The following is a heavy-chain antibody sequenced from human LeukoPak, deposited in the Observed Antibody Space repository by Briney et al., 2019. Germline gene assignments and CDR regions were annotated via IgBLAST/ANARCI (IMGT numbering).Heavy chain of an antibody. CDR3: AMYYYDSSGYYYRNLNGY. V-gene: IGHV1-69*04. CDR1: GGTFSSYA. Sequence: SVKVSFKASGGTFSSYAISWVRQAPGQGLEWMGRIIPILGIANYAQKFQGRVTITADKSTSTAYMELSSLRSEDTAVYYCAMYYYDSSGYYYRNLNGYWGQGTLVTVSS. D-gene: IGHD3-22*01. CDR2: IIPILGIA. J-gene: IGHJ4*02.